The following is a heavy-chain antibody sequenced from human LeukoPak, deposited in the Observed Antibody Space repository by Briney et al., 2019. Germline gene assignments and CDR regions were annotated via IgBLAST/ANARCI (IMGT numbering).Heavy chain of an antibody. D-gene: IGHD2-15*01. CDR2: VPSDGSSK. V-gene: IGHV3-30*04. Sequence: GGSLRLSCAASGFTFSSYAMHWVRQAPGKGPEWVAVVPSDGSSKYYAESVKGRFTISRDNSKNTVYLQMSSLRGEGTAVYYCARDGASRGAPDEYWGQGTLVTVSS. J-gene: IGHJ4*02. CDR3: ARDGASRGAPDEY. CDR1: GFTFSSYA.